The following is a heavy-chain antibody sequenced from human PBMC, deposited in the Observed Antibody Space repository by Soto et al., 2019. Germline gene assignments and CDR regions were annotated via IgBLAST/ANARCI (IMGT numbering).Heavy chain of an antibody. J-gene: IGHJ3*02. V-gene: IGHV3-33*01. CDR3: ARSYGSGSYPDAFDI. D-gene: IGHD3-10*01. Sequence: GGSLRLSCAASGFTFSSYGMHWVRQAPGKGLEWVAVIWYDGSNKYYADSVKGRFTISRDNSKNTLYLQMNSLRAEDTAVYYCARSYGSGSYPDAFDIWGQGTMVTVSS. CDR1: GFTFSSYG. CDR2: IWYDGSNK.